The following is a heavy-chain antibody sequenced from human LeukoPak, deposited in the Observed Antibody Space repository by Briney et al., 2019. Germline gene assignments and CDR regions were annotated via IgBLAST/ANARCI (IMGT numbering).Heavy chain of an antibody. CDR2: IYYSGST. J-gene: IGHJ6*02. CDR3: ARDALDTAMVRVYYYGMDV. CDR1: GGSISSSSYY. Sequence: SETLSLTCTVSGGSISSSSYYWGWIRQPPGKGLEGVGSIYYSGSTYYNPSLKSRVTISVDTSKNQFPLKLGSVTAADTAVYYCARDALDTAMVRVYYYGMDVWGQGTTVTVSS. V-gene: IGHV4-39*01. D-gene: IGHD5-18*01.